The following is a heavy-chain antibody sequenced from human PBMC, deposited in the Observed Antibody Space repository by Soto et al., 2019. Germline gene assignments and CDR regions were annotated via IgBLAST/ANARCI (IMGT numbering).Heavy chain of an antibody. Sequence: PGGSLRLSCAASGFTFSSYGMHWVRQAPGKGLEWVAVISYDGSNKYYADSVKGRFTISRDNSKNTLYLQMNSLRAEDTAVYYCAKDRAQQLARFYYYYGMDVWGQGTTVTVS. CDR1: GFTFSSYG. V-gene: IGHV3-30*18. D-gene: IGHD6-13*01. CDR2: ISYDGSNK. J-gene: IGHJ6*02. CDR3: AKDRAQQLARFYYYYGMDV.